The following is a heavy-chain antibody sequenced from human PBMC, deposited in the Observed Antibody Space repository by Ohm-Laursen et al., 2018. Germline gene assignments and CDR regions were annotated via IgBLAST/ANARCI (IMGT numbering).Heavy chain of an antibody. J-gene: IGHJ4*02. Sequence: SLRLSCTASGFTFNKFAMNWVRQAPGKGLDWVSTIGTRGVNTYYADSVKGRFTISRDNSKNTLYLQMNSLRAEDTAVYYCAKEPRGYSYGDFDYWGQGTLVTVSS. CDR3: AKEPRGYSYGDFDY. CDR1: GFTFNKFA. CDR2: IGTRGVNT. V-gene: IGHV3-23*01. D-gene: IGHD5-18*01.